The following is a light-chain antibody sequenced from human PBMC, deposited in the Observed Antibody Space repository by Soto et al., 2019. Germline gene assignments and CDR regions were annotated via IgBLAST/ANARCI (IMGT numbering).Light chain of an antibody. V-gene: IGKV3-15*01. J-gene: IGKJ1*01. CDR3: QQYNNWPGT. CDR2: GAS. Sequence: EIVMTQSPATLSVSPGERATLSCRARQSVSSNLAWYQQKPGQAPRLLIYGASTRATGIPASFSGSGSGTEFTLTISSLQSEDFAVYYCQQYNNWPGTFGQGTKVEIK. CDR1: QSVSSN.